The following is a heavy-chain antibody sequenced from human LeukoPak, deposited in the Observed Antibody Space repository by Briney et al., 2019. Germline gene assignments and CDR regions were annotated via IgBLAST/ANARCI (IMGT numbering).Heavy chain of an antibody. CDR3: AKDPYVVSLDY. D-gene: IGHD3-16*02. CDR2: ISGSGSAT. J-gene: IGHJ4*02. V-gene: IGHV3-23*01. CDR1: GFTFSSYA. Sequence: PGGSLRLSCAASGFTFSSYAMSWVRQAPGKGLEWVSAISGSGSATYYAGSVKGRFTISRDNSKNMLYLQMNGLRADDTAVYYCAKDPYVVSLDYWGQGTLVTASS.